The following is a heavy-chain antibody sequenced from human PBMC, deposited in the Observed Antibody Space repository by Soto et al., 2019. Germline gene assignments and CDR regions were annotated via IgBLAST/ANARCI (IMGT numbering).Heavy chain of an antibody. CDR1: GGSISSGGYY. V-gene: IGHV4-31*03. Sequence: SETLSLTCTVSGGSISSGGYYWSWIRQHPGKGLEWIGYIYYSGSTYYNPSLKSRVTISVDTSKNQFSLKLSSVTAADTAVYYCARVDVGDCTNGVCYTDDYWGQGTLVTVSS. D-gene: IGHD2-8*01. CDR2: IYYSGST. J-gene: IGHJ4*02. CDR3: ARVDVGDCTNGVCYTDDY.